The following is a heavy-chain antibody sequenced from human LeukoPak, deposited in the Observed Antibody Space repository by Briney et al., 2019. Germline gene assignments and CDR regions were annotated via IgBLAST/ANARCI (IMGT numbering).Heavy chain of an antibody. CDR3: ARDPLHYDSSGYSWSNWFDP. J-gene: IGHJ5*02. D-gene: IGHD3-22*01. V-gene: IGHV1-69*05. Sequence: SVKVSCKPSGGTFSSYGIVWVRQAPGQGLEWLGGIIPLFGTTNHAQTFQGRVTITTDESTSTAYMELSSLRSEDTAVYYRARDPLHYDSSGYSWSNWFDPWGQGTLVTVSS. CDR1: GGTFSSYG. CDR2: IIPLFGTT.